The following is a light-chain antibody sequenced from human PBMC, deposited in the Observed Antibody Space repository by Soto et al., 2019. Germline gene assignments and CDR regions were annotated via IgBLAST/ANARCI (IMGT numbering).Light chain of an antibody. V-gene: IGLV2-14*01. CDR1: SSDIGYYNY. J-gene: IGLJ1*01. CDR2: EVS. Sequence: QSVLTQPASVSGSPGQSITISCTGTSSDIGYYNYVSWYQQYPGKAPKLIIYEVSNRPSGVSNRFSGSKSANTASLTISGLQAEDEADYHCNSYKTGSTVVFGTGIKLTVL. CDR3: NSYKTGSTVV.